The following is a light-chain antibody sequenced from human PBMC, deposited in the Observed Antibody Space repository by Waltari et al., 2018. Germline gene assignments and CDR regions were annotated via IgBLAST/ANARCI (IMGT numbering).Light chain of an antibody. J-gene: IGKJ2*01. CDR3: QQYHTLYT. CDR1: QSISSW. Sequence: DMQMTQSPSTLSASVGDRVTITCRASQSISSWLAWYQQKPGKAPKLLIYKASSLESGVPSRFSGSGSGTEFTLTISSLQPDDFATYYCQQYHTLYTFGQGTKLEI. V-gene: IGKV1-5*03. CDR2: KAS.